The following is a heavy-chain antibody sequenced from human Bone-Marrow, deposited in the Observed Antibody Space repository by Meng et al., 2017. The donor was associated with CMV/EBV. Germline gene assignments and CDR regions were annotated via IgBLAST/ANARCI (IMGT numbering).Heavy chain of an antibody. Sequence: GESLKISCAASGFTFSSYAMSWVRQAPGKGLEWVSAISGSGGSTYYADSVKGRFTISRDNSKNTLYLQMNSLRVEDTAVYYCARDREYYDYNDGMDVWGQGTTVTVSS. CDR3: ARDREYYDYNDGMDV. CDR2: ISGSGGST. V-gene: IGHV3-23*01. D-gene: IGHD3-3*01. J-gene: IGHJ6*02. CDR1: GFTFSSYA.